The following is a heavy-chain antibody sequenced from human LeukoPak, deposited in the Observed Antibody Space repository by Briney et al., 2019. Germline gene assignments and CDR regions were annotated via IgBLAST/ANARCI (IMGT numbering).Heavy chain of an antibody. CDR2: IYYTGST. CDR1: GGSHDSYY. J-gene: IGHJ4*02. Sequence: PSETLSLTCTVSGGSHDSYYWSWIRQPPGKGLEWIGYIYYTGSTEYHPSLKSRVTISLDTSKNQFSLKLTSVTAADTAVYYCARVYQSAEYYFDYWGQGNLVSVSS. CDR3: ARVYQSAEYYFDY. V-gene: IGHV4-59*01. D-gene: IGHD2-2*01.